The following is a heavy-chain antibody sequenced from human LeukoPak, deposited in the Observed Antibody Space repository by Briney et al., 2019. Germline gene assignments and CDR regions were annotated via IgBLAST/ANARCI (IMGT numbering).Heavy chain of an antibody. D-gene: IGHD2-15*01. V-gene: IGHV3-74*03. CDR1: GFSFTTW. J-gene: IGHJ4*02. CDR2: IRGDETIA. CDR3: ARTDNLDY. Sequence: GGSLRLSCAASGFSFTTWMHWVRQAPGKGLVWVARIRGDETIATYAESVKGRFTNSRDNARNTLYLQMNSLRAEDTAVYYCARTDNLDYWGQGTPVTVSS.